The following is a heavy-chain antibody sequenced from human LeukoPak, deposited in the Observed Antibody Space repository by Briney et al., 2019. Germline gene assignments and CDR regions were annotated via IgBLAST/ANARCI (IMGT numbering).Heavy chain of an antibody. D-gene: IGHD3-9*01. J-gene: IGHJ6*02. V-gene: IGHV3-30-3*01. CDR2: ISYDGSNK. Sequence: GGSLRLSCAASGFTFSSYAMHWARQAPGKGLEWVAVISYDGSNKYYADSVKGRFTISRDNSKNTLYLQMNSLRAEDTAVYYCSREYFDWSRNYYYGMDVWGQGTTVTVSS. CDR1: GFTFSSYA. CDR3: SREYFDWSRNYYYGMDV.